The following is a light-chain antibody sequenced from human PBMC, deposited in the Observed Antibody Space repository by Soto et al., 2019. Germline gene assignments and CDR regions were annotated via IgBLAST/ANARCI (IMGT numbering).Light chain of an antibody. CDR2: KAS. V-gene: IGKV1-5*03. J-gene: IGKJ1*01. CDR1: QSISSW. Sequence: DIPMTQSPSTLSASVGDRITITCRASQSISSWLAWYQQKPGKAPNLLIYKASSSESGVPSRFSGSGSGTEFTLPISSRQPDDSATYYCQQYESGWTFGQGTKVEIK. CDR3: QQYESGWT.